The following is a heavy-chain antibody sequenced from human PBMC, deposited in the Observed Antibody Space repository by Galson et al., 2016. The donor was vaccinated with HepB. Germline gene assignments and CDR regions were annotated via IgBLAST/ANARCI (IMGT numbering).Heavy chain of an antibody. J-gene: IGHJ5*02. D-gene: IGHD6-19*01. CDR2: TSYSGST. Sequence: TLSLTCTVSGGSISSGGYYWGWIRQPPGKGLEWIGGTSYSGSTFYNPSLKSRVTISVDTSKNQFSLKLSSVTAADTAVYYCARQGWDQWLMGHNWFDPWGQGILVTVSS. CDR1: GGSISSGGYY. CDR3: ARQGWDQWLMGHNWFDP. V-gene: IGHV4-39*01.